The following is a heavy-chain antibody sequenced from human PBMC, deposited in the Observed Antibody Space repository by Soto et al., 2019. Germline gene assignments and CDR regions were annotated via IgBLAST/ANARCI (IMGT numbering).Heavy chain of an antibody. CDR1: GGAFSSYT. J-gene: IGHJ6*03. CDR2: IIPILGIA. D-gene: IGHD3-10*01. Sequence: SVRVSCKASGGAFSSYTISWVRQAPGQGLEWMGRIIPILGIANYAQKFQGRVTITADKSTSTAYMELSSLRSEDTAVYYCARDRGGYYGSGINMDVWGKGTTVTVSS. CDR3: ARDRGGYYGSGINMDV. V-gene: IGHV1-69*04.